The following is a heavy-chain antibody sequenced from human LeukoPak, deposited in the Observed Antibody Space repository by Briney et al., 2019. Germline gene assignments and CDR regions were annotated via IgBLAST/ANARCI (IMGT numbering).Heavy chain of an antibody. Sequence: GGPLRLSXAASGFTFSSYAMSWVRQAPGKGLEWVSAISGSGGSTYYADSVKGRFTISRDNSKNTLYLQMNSLRAEDTAVYYCARDHDFWSGGGYWGQGTLVTVSS. J-gene: IGHJ4*02. V-gene: IGHV3-23*01. CDR3: ARDHDFWSGGGY. D-gene: IGHD3-3*01. CDR1: GFTFSSYA. CDR2: ISGSGGST.